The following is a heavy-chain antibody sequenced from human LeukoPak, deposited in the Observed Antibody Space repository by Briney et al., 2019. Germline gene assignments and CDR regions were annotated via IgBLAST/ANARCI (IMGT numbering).Heavy chain of an antibody. CDR3: ARNYTSGGIDY. CDR1: GYTFTSFG. CDR2: ISTHNGYT. V-gene: IGHV1-18*01. Sequence: GASVKVSCKTSGYTFTSFGLSWVRQAPGQGLEWMGWISTHNGYTIYAQKLQGRVTMTTDTSTSTAYMELRSLRSDDTAVYYCARNYTSGGIDYCGQGTLVIVSS. D-gene: IGHD6-19*01. J-gene: IGHJ4*02.